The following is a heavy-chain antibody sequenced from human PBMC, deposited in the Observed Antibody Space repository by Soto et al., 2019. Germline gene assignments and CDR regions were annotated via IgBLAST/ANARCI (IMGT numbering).Heavy chain of an antibody. D-gene: IGHD3-10*01. CDR2: ISTSSTAI. Sequence: EVQLVESGGGFVQRGGSLRLSCAVSGLTFSTNTINWVRQAPGKGLEWVSYISTSSTAIYYADSVKGRFTISRDDAKSSLYLQMNSLRDEDTALYYCVITDSGRERGYWGQGTLVTVSS. J-gene: IGHJ4*02. CDR1: GLTFSTNT. V-gene: IGHV3-48*02. CDR3: VITDSGRERGY.